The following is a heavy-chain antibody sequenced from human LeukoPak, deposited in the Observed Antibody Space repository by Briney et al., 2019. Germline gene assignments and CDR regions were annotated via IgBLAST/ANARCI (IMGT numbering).Heavy chain of an antibody. J-gene: IGHJ4*02. CDR2: IIPIFGTA. V-gene: IGHV1-69*05. CDR1: GGTFSSYA. D-gene: IGHD3-3*01. Sequence: SSVKVSCKASGGTFSSYAISWVRQAPGQGLEWMGRIIPIFGTANYAQKFQGRVTITTDESTSTAYMELSSLRSEDTAVYYCAREGYDFWSGYFVYWGQGTLVTVSS. CDR3: AREGYDFWSGYFVY.